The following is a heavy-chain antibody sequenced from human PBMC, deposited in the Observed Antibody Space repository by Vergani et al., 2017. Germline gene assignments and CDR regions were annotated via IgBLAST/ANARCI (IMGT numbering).Heavy chain of an antibody. CDR3: TTAWGLYYLHGEYFQY. Sequence: EVQLLESGGGLVQPGGSRRLSCAGAGFTFDTYTMAYVRQAPGKGLEWVATISSGGGDIFYADSVKGRFTISRDNSKNTLFLQINSLKDEDTAVYYCTTAWGLYYLHGEYFQYWGRGNLVSVSS. CDR2: ISSGGGDI. V-gene: IGHV3-23*01. D-gene: IGHD3-10*01. J-gene: IGHJ1*01. CDR1: GFTFDTYT.